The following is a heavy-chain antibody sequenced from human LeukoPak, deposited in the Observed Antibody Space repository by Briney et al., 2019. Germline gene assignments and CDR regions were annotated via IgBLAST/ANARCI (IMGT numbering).Heavy chain of an antibody. Sequence: ASVKVSCKASGGTFSSYAISWVRQAPGQGLEWMGRIIPIFGTANYAQKFQGRVTITTDESTSTAYMELSSLRSEDTAVYYCASSLRTKDYYYYYYMDVWGKGTTVTVSS. CDR1: GGTFSSYA. V-gene: IGHV1-69*05. D-gene: IGHD4/OR15-4a*01. CDR2: IIPIFGTA. CDR3: ASSLRTKDYYYYYYMDV. J-gene: IGHJ6*03.